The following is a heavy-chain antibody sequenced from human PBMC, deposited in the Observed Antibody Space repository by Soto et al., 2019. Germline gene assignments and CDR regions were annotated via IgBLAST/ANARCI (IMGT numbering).Heavy chain of an antibody. D-gene: IGHD5-12*01. CDR3: AREGVAPDCYYGMDV. Sequence: QVQLVQSGAEVKKPGASVKVSCKASGYTFTRSGISWVRQAPGQGLEWMGWISTYNGDTNYAQTFQGRVTMTTDTSTSKGYMDTRSLRSDDTAVYYCAREGVAPDCYYGMDVWGQGTPVTVSS. CDR1: GYTFTRSG. CDR2: ISTYNGDT. J-gene: IGHJ6*02. V-gene: IGHV1-18*01.